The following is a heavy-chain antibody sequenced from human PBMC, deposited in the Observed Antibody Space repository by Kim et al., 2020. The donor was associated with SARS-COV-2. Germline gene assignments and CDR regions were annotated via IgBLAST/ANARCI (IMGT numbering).Heavy chain of an antibody. CDR3: DRGPPYEDTYWDAFDI. Sequence: GGSLRLSCAASGFSFSDSSVHWVRQASGKGLEWVGRISSKANNYATEYSVSGRGRFTKSRDESKNTAYLQMNSLKTEVTALYYCDRGPPYEDTYWDAFDICGRGTMLTVSS. V-gene: IGHV3-73*01. J-gene: IGHJ3*02. CDR1: GFSFSDSS. D-gene: IGHD2-8*02. CDR2: ISSKANNYAT.